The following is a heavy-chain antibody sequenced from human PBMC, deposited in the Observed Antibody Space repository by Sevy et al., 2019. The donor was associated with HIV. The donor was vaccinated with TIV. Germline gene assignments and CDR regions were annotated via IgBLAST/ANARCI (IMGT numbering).Heavy chain of an antibody. CDR3: TRSAAEAKNFYCGGDCYSDY. Sequence: ASVKDSCKASGYTFTGYYLHWVRQAPGQGLEWMGWINPKSGGTNYAPKFQGRVTMTRDTSISTASMELSRLRSDDTAVYYCTRSAAEAKNFYCGGDCYSDYWGQGTLVTVSS. V-gene: IGHV1-2*02. J-gene: IGHJ4*02. CDR2: INPKSGGT. CDR1: GYTFTGYY. D-gene: IGHD2-21*02.